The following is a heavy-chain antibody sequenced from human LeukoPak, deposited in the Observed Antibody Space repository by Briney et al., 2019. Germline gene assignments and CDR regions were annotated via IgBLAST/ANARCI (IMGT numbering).Heavy chain of an antibody. D-gene: IGHD5-24*01. J-gene: IGHJ5*02. CDR3: ARHSRDGYSTANWFDP. V-gene: IGHV4-39*01. Sequence: NPSLKSRVTISVDTSKNQFSLKLSSVTAADTAVYYCARHSRDGYSTANWFDPWGQGTLVTVSS.